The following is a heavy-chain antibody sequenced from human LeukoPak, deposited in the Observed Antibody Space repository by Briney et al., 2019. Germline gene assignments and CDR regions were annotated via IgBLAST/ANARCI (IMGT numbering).Heavy chain of an antibody. CDR1: GYTFTNYG. D-gene: IGHD2-15*01. V-gene: IGHV1-18*01. CDR2: ISTYNGNT. CDR3: ARVSGRGISDYYYYGMDV. J-gene: IGHJ6*02. Sequence: EASVKVSCKASGYTFTNYGITWVRQAPGQGLEWMGWISTYNGNTNYVQNLQDRVTLTTDTSTSTAYMELRSLRSDDTAVYYCARVSGRGISDYYYYGMDVWGQGTTVTVSS.